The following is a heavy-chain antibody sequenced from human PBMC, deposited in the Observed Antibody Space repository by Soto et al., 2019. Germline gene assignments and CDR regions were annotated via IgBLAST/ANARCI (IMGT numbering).Heavy chain of an antibody. CDR3: SPVPWELLDASDI. CDR2: IKSKTDGGTT. D-gene: IGHD1-26*01. V-gene: IGHV3-15*01. J-gene: IGHJ3*02. CDR1: GFTFSNAW. Sequence: GGSLRLSCAASGFTFSNAWMSWVRQAPGKGLEWVGRIKSKTDGGTTDYAAPVKGRFTISRDDSKNTLYLQMNSLKTEDTAVYYCSPVPWELLDASDIWGQGTMVTVSS.